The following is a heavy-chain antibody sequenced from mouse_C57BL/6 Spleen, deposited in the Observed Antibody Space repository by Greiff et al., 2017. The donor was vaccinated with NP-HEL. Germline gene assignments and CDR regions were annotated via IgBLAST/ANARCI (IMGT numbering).Heavy chain of an antibody. Sequence: EVKLLESGSGLVKPPQSLSLTCSVTGYSITSGYYWTWIRQFPGNTPEWMGHISYDGSKNYNPSLNNRISITRETAKNQFYLKLNSVPTEVTATYYCAREGEDYSNYEAYWGKGTLVTVSA. D-gene: IGHD2-5*01. V-gene: IGHV3-6*01. CDR3: AREGEDYSNYEAY. CDR2: ISYDGSK. J-gene: IGHJ3*01. CDR1: GYSITSGYY.